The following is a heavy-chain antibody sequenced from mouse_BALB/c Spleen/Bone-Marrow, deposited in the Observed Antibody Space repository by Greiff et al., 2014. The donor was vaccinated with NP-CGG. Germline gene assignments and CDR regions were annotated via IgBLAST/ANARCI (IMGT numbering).Heavy chain of an antibody. J-gene: IGHJ2*01. V-gene: IGHV2-9*02. CDR1: GFSLTSYG. Sequence: VQVVESGPGLVAPSQTLSITCTVSGFSLTSYGVHWVRQSPGKGLEWLGVIWAGGSTSHNSALMSRLSISKDNSKSQVFLKMNSLQTDDTAMYYCARYYYGFLDYWGQGTTLTVSS. CDR2: IWAGGST. CDR3: ARYYYGFLDY. D-gene: IGHD1-2*01.